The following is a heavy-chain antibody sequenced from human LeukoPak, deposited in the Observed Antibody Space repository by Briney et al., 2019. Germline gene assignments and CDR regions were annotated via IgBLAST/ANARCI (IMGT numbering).Heavy chain of an antibody. CDR1: GGSISSSSYY. V-gene: IGHV4-39*01. D-gene: IGHD2-2*01. J-gene: IGHJ6*04. Sequence: SETLSLTCTVSGGSISSSSYYWGWIRQPPGTGLEWIGSIYYSGSTYYNPSLKSRVTISVDTSKNQFSLKLSSVTAADTAVYYCARKTDIVVVPAALDVWGKGTTVTVSS. CDR3: ARKTDIVVVPAALDV. CDR2: IYYSGST.